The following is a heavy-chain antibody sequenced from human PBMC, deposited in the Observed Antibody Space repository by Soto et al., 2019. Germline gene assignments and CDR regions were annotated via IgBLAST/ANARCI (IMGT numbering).Heavy chain of an antibody. D-gene: IGHD1-26*01. Sequence: EVQVLESGGGLVQPGGSPRVSCAASGFTFSSYAMSWVRQAPGKGLEWVSSISGSGGGTYYADSVKGRFTISRDNSKNTLYLQMNSLRAEDTAVYYCAKDKQWDLLGAFFDYWGQGTLVTVSS. J-gene: IGHJ4*02. V-gene: IGHV3-23*01. CDR1: GFTFSSYA. CDR2: ISGSGGGT. CDR3: AKDKQWDLLGAFFDY.